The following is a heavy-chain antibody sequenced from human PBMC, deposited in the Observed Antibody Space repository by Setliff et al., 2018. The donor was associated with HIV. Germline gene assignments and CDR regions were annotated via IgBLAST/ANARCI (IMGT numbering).Heavy chain of an antibody. D-gene: IGHD3-3*01. J-gene: IGHJ6*03. CDR2: IIPILGVA. V-gene: IGHV1-69*02. Sequence: GASVKVSCKASRSTFNSHTINWVRQAPGQGLDWMGRIIPILGVANYAQRFQGKVTITADKSTSTAYMELTSLRFDDTAMYYCVRGVQSLPHYSYYYMDVWGEGTMVTVSS. CDR3: VRGVQSLPHYSYYYMDV. CDR1: RSTFNSHT.